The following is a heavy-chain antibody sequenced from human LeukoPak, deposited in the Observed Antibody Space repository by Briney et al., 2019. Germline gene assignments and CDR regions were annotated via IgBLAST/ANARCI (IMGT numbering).Heavy chain of an antibody. CDR1: GGTFSSYA. Sequence: SVKVSCKASGGTFSSYAISWVRQAPGQGLEWMGGITPIFGTANYAQKFQGRVTITADESTSTAYMELSSLRSEDTAVYYCARDHGPYDAFDIWGQGTMVTVSS. CDR2: ITPIFGTA. CDR3: ARDHGPYDAFDI. V-gene: IGHV1-69*13. J-gene: IGHJ3*02.